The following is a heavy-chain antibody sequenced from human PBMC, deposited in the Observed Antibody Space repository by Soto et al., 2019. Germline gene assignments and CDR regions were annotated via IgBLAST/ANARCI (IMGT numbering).Heavy chain of an antibody. CDR1: GFTFSDYH. V-gene: IGHV3-72*01. CDR3: VRGKNYFDF. CDR2: IRPKANSHTT. Sequence: GGSLRLSCAASGFTFSDYHMDWVRQGPGKGLEWVGLIRPKANSHTTEYAASAKGRFIISRDDSKNSLYLQLNSLKTEDTAVYYCVRGKNYFDFWGQGALVTVSS. J-gene: IGHJ4*02.